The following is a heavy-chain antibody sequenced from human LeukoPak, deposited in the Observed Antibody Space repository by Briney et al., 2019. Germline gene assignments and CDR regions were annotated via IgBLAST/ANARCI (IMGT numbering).Heavy chain of an antibody. CDR3: ARGSGWYYH. CDR1: GGSISSGGYS. J-gene: IGHJ5*02. CDR2: IYHSGST. D-gene: IGHD6-19*01. V-gene: IGHV4-30-2*01. Sequence: SETLSLTCAVSGGSISSGGYSWSWIRQPPGKGLEWIGYIYHSGSTYYNPSLKSRVTISVDRSKNQVSLKLSSVTAADTAVYYCARGSGWYYHWGQGTLVTVSS.